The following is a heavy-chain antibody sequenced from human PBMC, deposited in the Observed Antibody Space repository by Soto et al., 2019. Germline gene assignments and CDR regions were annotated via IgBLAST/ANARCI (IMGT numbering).Heavy chain of an antibody. J-gene: IGHJ4*02. V-gene: IGHV1-46*01. CDR1: GYTFTSYY. CDR2: INPSGGST. CDR3: ARDGASAAARSPFDY. Sequence: ASVKVSCKASGYTFTSYYMHWVRQAPGQGLEWMGIINPSGGSTSYAQKFQGRVTMTRDTSTSTVYMELSSLRSEDTAVYYCARDGASAAARSPFDYWGQGTLVTVSS. D-gene: IGHD6-13*01.